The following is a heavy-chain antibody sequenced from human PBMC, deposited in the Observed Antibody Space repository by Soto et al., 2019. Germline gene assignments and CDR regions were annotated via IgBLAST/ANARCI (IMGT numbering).Heavy chain of an antibody. CDR2: ISSSSSYI. CDR3: ARERWAYCSGGSCYEGHYYYYGMDV. Sequence: EVQLVESGGGLVKPGGSLRLSCAASGFTFSSYSMNWVRQAPGKGLEWVSSISSSSSYIYYADSVKGRFTISRDNAKNSLYLQMNSLRADDTAVYYCARERWAYCSGGSCYEGHYYYYGMDVWGQGTTVTVSS. J-gene: IGHJ6*02. V-gene: IGHV3-21*01. D-gene: IGHD2-15*01. CDR1: GFTFSSYS.